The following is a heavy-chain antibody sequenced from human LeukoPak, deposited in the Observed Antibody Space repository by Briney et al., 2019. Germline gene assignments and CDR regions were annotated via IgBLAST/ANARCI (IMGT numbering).Heavy chain of an antibody. J-gene: IGHJ5*02. CDR2: IHYSGST. CDR1: GGSISSYY. V-gene: IGHV4-59*01. CDR3: AREYGSGSS. Sequence: SETLSPTCTVSGGSISSYYWSSIRQPPGEGLEWIGYIHYSGSTNYNPSLKSRVTISVDTSKNQCSLKLSSVTAADTAVYYCAREYGSGSSWGQGTLVTVSS. D-gene: IGHD3-10*01.